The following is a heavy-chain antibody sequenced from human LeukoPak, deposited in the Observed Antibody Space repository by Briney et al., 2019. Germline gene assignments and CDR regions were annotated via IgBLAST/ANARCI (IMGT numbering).Heavy chain of an antibody. Sequence: GAPVKVSCRASGYTFTSYDINWVRQATGQGLEWMGWMNPNSGNTGYAQKFQGRVTMTRNTSISTAYMELSSLRSEDTAVYYCASMTAAAGTRPFDYWGQGTLVTVSS. CDR3: ASMTAAAGTRPFDY. J-gene: IGHJ4*02. D-gene: IGHD6-13*01. CDR2: MNPNSGNT. V-gene: IGHV1-8*01. CDR1: GYTFTSYD.